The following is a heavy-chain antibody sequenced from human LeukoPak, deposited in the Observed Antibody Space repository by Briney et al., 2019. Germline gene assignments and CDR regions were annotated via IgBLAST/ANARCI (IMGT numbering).Heavy chain of an antibody. CDR3: ARVYGDSGTPYFDY. J-gene: IGHJ4*02. D-gene: IGHD4-17*01. V-gene: IGHV4-31*03. CDR2: IYYSGST. Sequence: SETLSLTCTVSGGSISSGGYYWSWIRQHPGKGLEWIGYIYYSGSTYYNPSLKSRVTISVDTSKNQFSLKLSSVTAADTAVYYCARVYGDSGTPYFDYWGQGTLVTVSS. CDR1: GGSISSGGYY.